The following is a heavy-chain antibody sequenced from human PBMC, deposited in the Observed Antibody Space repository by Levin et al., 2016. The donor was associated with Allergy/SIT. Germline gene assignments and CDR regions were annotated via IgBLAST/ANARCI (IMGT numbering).Heavy chain of an antibody. CDR2: INGDGTMT. CDR1: GLTFRNYW. J-gene: IGHJ5*02. D-gene: IGHD1-7*01. Sequence: GESLKISCAASGLTFRNYWMHWVRQAPGRGLVWVSRINGDGTMTSYADPVKGRFTISRDNAENTLTLQMNSLRAEDTAVYYCARGSRHITVPNYFDPWGQGTLVIVSS. CDR3: ARGSRHITVPNYFDP. V-gene: IGHV3-74*01.